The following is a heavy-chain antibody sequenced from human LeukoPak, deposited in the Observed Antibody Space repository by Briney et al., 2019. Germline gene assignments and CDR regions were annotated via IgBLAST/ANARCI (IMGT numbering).Heavy chain of an antibody. J-gene: IGHJ4*02. Sequence: ASVKVSCKASGGTFSSYAISWVRQAPGQGLEWVGRIIPILGIANYAQKFQGRVTITADKSTSTAYMELSSLRSEDTAVYYCASTSGGSDDYWGQGTLVTVSS. V-gene: IGHV1-69*04. D-gene: IGHD2-15*01. CDR3: ASTSGGSDDY. CDR1: GGTFSSYA. CDR2: IIPILGIA.